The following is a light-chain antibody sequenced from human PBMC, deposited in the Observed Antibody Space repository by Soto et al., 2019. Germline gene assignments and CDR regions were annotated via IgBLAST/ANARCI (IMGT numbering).Light chain of an antibody. Sequence: QSALTQPASVSGSPGQSITISCTRTSSDVGGYNYVSWYQQHPGKAPKLMIYDVSNRRSGVSNRFSGSKSGNTASLTISGLQAEDEADYYCSSYTSSSTVVFGGGTKLTVL. J-gene: IGLJ2*01. CDR2: DVS. V-gene: IGLV2-14*01. CDR3: SSYTSSSTVV. CDR1: SSDVGGYNY.